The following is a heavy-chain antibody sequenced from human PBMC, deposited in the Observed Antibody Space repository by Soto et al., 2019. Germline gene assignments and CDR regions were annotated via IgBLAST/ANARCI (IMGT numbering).Heavy chain of an antibody. J-gene: IGHJ5*02. V-gene: IGHV4-30-2*01. Sequence: QLQLQESGSGLVKPSQTLSLTCAVSGGSISSGGYSWSWIRQPPGKGLEWIGYIYHSGSTYYNPSLKRRVNISVDTSKNQFSLKLSSVTAADTAVYYCASSITGDIWFDPWGQGTLVTVSS. CDR2: IYHSGST. D-gene: IGHD7-27*01. CDR1: GGSISSGGYS. CDR3: ASSITGDIWFDP.